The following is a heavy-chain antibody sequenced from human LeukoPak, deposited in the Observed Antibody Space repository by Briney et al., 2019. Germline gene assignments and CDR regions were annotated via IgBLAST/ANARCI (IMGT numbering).Heavy chain of an antibody. D-gene: IGHD1-20*01. CDR2: IYYSGST. J-gene: IGHJ5*02. Sequence: SETLSLTCTVSGDSITSRDYYWGWIRQPPGKGLEWIGSIYYSGSTYYNPSLKSRVTISVDTSKNQFSLKLSSVTAADTAVYYCASANWRFDPWGQGTLVTVSS. CDR1: GDSITSRDYY. V-gene: IGHV4-39*07. CDR3: ASANWRFDP.